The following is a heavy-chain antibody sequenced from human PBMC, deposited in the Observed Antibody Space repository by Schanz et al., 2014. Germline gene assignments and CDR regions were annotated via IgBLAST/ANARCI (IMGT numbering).Heavy chain of an antibody. Sequence: QVQLVESGGGVVQPGRSLRLSCAASGFTFSRYGMHWVRQAPGKGLEWVAATRYDGNNKYYVDSVKGRFTISRDNAKNSLFLQMNSLRADDTAVYYCVRDRGFCANDICWLRYYMDVWGNGTTVTVSS. V-gene: IGHV3-33*01. CDR1: GFTFSRYG. D-gene: IGHD2-8*01. CDR2: TRYDGNNK. CDR3: VRDRGFCANDICWLRYYMDV. J-gene: IGHJ6*03.